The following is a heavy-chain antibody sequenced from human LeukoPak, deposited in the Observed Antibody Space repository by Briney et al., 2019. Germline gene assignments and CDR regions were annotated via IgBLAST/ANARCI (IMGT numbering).Heavy chain of an antibody. Sequence: GGSLRLSCAASGFTFSSYSMNWVRQAPGKGLEWVSYISSSGSTIYYADSVKGRFTISRDNAKNSLYLQMNSLRAEDTAVYYCARWEIRGTAHKLDYWGQGTLVTVSS. V-gene: IGHV3-48*04. J-gene: IGHJ4*02. CDR2: ISSSGSTI. CDR1: GFTFSSYS. CDR3: ARWEIRGTAHKLDY. D-gene: IGHD1-7*01.